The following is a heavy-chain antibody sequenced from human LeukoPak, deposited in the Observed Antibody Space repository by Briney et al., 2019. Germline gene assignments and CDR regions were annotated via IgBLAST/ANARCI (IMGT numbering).Heavy chain of an antibody. D-gene: IGHD1-26*01. J-gene: IGHJ3*02. V-gene: IGHV1-2*02. CDR3: ARDLEGYSGTYADI. CDR2: INPNSGGT. Sequence: GASVKVSCKASGYTFTGYYIHWVRQAPGQGLEWMGWINPNSGGTNSAQKFQGRVTMTRDTSISTAYMELSRLRSDDTAVYYCARDLEGYSGTYADIWGQGTMVTVSS. CDR1: GYTFTGYY.